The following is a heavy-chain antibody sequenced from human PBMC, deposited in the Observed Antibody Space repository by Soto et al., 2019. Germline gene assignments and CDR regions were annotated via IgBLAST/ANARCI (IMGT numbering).Heavy chain of an antibody. Sequence: PGGSLRLSCAASGFTFSSYAMSWVRQAPGKGLEWVSAISGSGGSTYYADSVKGRFTISRDNSKNTLYLRMNSLRAEDTAVYYCASSADVDTAMVRVPAYWGQGTLVTVSS. J-gene: IGHJ4*02. CDR2: ISGSGGST. D-gene: IGHD5-18*01. CDR3: ASSADVDTAMVRVPAY. V-gene: IGHV3-23*01. CDR1: GFTFSSYA.